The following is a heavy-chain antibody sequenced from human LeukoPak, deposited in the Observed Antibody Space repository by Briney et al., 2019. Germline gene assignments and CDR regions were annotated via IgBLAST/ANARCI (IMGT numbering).Heavy chain of an antibody. V-gene: IGHV5-51*01. Sequence: GESLKISCQGSGYIFTTYCIAWVRQMPGKGLEWMGIIYPGDSETRYSPSFQGQVTISADRSLNTAFLQWSSLKASDTAMYYCARGFPEIMYDAFDIWGRGTLVTVSS. CDR2: IYPGDSET. J-gene: IGHJ3*02. CDR1: GYIFTTYC. D-gene: IGHD2/OR15-2a*01. CDR3: ARGFPEIMYDAFDI.